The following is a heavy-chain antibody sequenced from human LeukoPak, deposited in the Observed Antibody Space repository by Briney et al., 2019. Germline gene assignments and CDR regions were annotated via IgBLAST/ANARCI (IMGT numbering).Heavy chain of an antibody. D-gene: IGHD5-12*01. CDR1: GYIFTDFW. CDR3: ARGQGLSGVADL. Sequence: ESLKISCKGSGYIFTDFWIGWVRQMPGKGLEWMGVIYPRDSDTRYSPSFRGQVTISVDKSINTAYLQRSALKASDTATYYCARGQGLSGVADLWGPGTLITVSS. J-gene: IGHJ5*02. CDR2: IYPRDSDT. V-gene: IGHV5-51*01.